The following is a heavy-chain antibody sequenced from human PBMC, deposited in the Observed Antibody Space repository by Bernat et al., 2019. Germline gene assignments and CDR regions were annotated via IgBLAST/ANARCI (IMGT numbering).Heavy chain of an antibody. V-gene: IGHV1-8*01. CDR1: GYTFTSYD. CDR2: MNPNSGNT. Sequence: QVQLVQSGAEVKKPGSSVKVSCKASGYTFTSYDINWVRQATGQGLEWMGWMNPNSGNTGYAQKFQGRVTMTRNTSISTAYMELSSLRSEDTAVYYCARAPGYSSSWYEGFDYWGQGTLVTVSS. CDR3: ARAPGYSSSWYEGFDY. J-gene: IGHJ4*02. D-gene: IGHD6-13*01.